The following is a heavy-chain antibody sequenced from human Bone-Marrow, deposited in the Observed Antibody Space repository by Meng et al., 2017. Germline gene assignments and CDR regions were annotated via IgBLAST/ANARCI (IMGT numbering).Heavy chain of an antibody. Sequence: GGSLRLSCAASGFTFSSYAMHWVRQAPGKGLEWVSGINWNGGGTGYAGSVKGRFTISRDNAKNSLYLQKNSLRAEDTALYYCARGRSGSYGKDGWGPGTTVTVSS. J-gene: IGHJ6*02. D-gene: IGHD1-26*01. CDR1: GFTFSSYA. CDR2: INWNGGGT. CDR3: ARGRSGSYGKDG. V-gene: IGHV3-20*04.